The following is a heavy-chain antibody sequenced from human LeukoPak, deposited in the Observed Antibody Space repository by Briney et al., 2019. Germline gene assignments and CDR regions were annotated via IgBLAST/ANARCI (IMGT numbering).Heavy chain of an antibody. CDR2: INTNTGNP. D-gene: IGHD3-3*01. Sequence: ASVTVSFKASGYTFTIYAMNWVRQAPGQGLEWMGWINTNTGNPTYAQGFTGRFVFSLDTSVSTAYLQISSLKAEDTAVYYCAKKVLVYGMDVWGQGTTVTVSS. V-gene: IGHV7-4-1*02. J-gene: IGHJ6*02. CDR1: GYTFTIYA. CDR3: AKKVLVYGMDV.